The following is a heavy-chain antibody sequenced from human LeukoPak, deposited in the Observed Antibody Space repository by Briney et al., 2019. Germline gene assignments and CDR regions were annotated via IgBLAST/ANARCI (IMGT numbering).Heavy chain of an antibody. CDR1: GGSISGYC. V-gene: IGHV4-59*01. Sequence: PSETLSLTCTVSGGSISGYCWSWIRQPPGKGLEWIAFVSHSGSTNYNPSLKNRVTISRDTSKNQLSLKLSSVTAADTAVYYCARDRGSAGGFDFWGQGALVTVSS. D-gene: IGHD6-13*01. J-gene: IGHJ4*02. CDR3: ARDRGSAGGFDF. CDR2: VSHSGST.